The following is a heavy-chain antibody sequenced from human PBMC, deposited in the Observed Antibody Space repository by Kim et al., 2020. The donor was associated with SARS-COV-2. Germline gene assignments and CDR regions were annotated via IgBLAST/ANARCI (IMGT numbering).Heavy chain of an antibody. Sequence: GGSLRLSCAASGFTVSSYGMHWVRQAPGKGLEWVAVISYDGSNKYYADSVKGRFTISRDNSKNTLYLQMSSLRAEDTAVYYCAKESGSGSYYAWTYYYYGMDVWGHGTTVTVSS. V-gene: IGHV3-30*18. CDR2: ISYDGSNK. D-gene: IGHD3-10*01. CDR3: AKESGSGSYYAWTYYYYGMDV. J-gene: IGHJ6*02. CDR1: GFTVSSYG.